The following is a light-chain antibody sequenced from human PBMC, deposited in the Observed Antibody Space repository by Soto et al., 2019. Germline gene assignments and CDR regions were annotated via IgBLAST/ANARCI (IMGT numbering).Light chain of an antibody. CDR1: HSVSSN. V-gene: IGKV3-15*01. J-gene: IGKJ4*01. Sequence: EILMTQSPATLSVSPGERASLYCRASHSVSSNLAWYQQKPGQAPRLLIHGASTRATGIPARFSGSGSGTEFTLTISSLQSEDFAVYYCQQYNDWPPLTFGGGTKVEIK. CDR3: QQYNDWPPLT. CDR2: GAS.